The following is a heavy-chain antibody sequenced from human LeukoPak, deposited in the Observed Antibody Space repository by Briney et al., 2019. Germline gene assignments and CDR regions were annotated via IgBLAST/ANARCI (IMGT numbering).Heavy chain of an antibody. CDR1: GFTFSDYG. D-gene: IGHD2-15*01. V-gene: IGHV3-33*01. CDR2: IWYDGGKK. Sequence: GGSLRLSCAASGFTFSDYGMYWVRQAPGKGLEWVALIWYDGGKKYYTDSVRGRFTISRDNSKNTLYLQMNSLRAEDTAVYYCVRYCNGGSCYRAAFDVWGPGTTVTVSS. CDR3: VRYCNGGSCYRAAFDV. J-gene: IGHJ3*01.